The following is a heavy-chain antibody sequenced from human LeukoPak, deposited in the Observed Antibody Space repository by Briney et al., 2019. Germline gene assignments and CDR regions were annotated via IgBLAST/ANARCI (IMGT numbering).Heavy chain of an antibody. V-gene: IGHV1-69*05. D-gene: IGHD2-2*01. CDR1: GGTFSSYA. Sequence: SVKVSCKASGGTFSSYAISWVRQAPGQGLEWMGGIIPIFGTANYAQKFQGRDTITTDKSTSTAYMDLSSLRSEDTAVYYCARVPRSSTRGYYFDYWGQGTLVTVSS. CDR3: ARVPRSSTRGYYFDY. J-gene: IGHJ4*02. CDR2: IIPIFGTA.